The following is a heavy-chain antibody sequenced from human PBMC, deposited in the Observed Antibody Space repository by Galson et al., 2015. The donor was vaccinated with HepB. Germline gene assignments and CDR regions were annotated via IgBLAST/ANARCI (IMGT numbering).Heavy chain of an antibody. V-gene: IGHV3-74*01. CDR2: VNSDGSNT. CDR1: GFIFGTYW. D-gene: IGHD6-19*01. Sequence: SLRLSCAASGFIFGTYWMYWVRQAPGKGLVWVPRVNSDGSNTDYADSVKGRFTISRDNANNTVYLQMNSLRAEDTAVYYCARDSSGWYDYYYYGMDVWGQGTTVTVSS. CDR3: ARDSSGWYDYYYYGMDV. J-gene: IGHJ6*02.